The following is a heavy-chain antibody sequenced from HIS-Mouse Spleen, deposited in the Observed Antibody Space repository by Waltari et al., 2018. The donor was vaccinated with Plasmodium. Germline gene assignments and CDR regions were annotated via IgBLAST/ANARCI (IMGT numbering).Heavy chain of an antibody. V-gene: IGHV1-2*02. CDR1: GYTFTGYY. CDR3: ARVLGYKAAAGTFVEYFQH. Sequence: QVQLVQSGAEVKKPGASVKVSCKASGYTFTGYYMHWVRQAPGHGLEWMGWINPNSGGTNYATTFQGRVTMTRDTSSSTAYMELSRLRSDDTAVYYCARVLGYKAAAGTFVEYFQHWGQGTLVTVSS. CDR2: INPNSGGT. J-gene: IGHJ1*01. D-gene: IGHD6-13*01.